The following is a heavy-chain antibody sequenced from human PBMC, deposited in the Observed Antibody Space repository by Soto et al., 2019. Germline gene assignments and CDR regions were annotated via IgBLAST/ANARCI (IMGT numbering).Heavy chain of an antibody. Sequence: GGSQRDCRAASGFSCGANGVHWVLKATGKGLEWVSSISSNSAYIYEADSVKGRFTTSRDNAENSLFLQMNSLRDEDTAVYYCARSLARPGSHNDWFDSWGPGTLVTVSS. D-gene: IGHD6-6*01. CDR2: ISSNSAYI. CDR1: GFSCGANG. J-gene: IGHJ5*01. CDR3: ARSLARPGSHNDWFDS. V-gene: IGHV3-21*06.